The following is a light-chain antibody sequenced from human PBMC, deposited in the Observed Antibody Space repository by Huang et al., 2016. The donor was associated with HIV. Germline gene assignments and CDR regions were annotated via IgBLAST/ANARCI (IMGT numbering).Light chain of an antibody. V-gene: IGKV3-15*01. CDR2: GAA. CDR1: QSVSSN. Sequence: EIVMTQSPATLSVSPGERATLSCRASQSVSSNLAWYQQKPGQAPRLLIYGAATRATGIPARFSGSGSGTEFTLTISSLQSEDFAVYYCQQYSNWPITFGTGTKVDIK. CDR3: QQYSNWPIT. J-gene: IGKJ3*01.